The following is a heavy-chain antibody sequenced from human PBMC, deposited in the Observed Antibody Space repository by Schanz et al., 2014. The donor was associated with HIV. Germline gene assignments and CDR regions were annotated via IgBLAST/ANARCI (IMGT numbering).Heavy chain of an antibody. J-gene: IGHJ4*02. CDR3: AKTSYGWYFEY. D-gene: IGHD6-19*01. V-gene: IGHV3-33*06. CDR2: IWYDGSNK. Sequence: VQLVESGGGVVQPGRSLRLSCAASGFTFSTYGMHWVRQAPGKGLEWVAVIWYDGSNKYYADSVKGRFTISRDNSKNTLYFQMNSLRAEDTAIYYCAKTSYGWYFEYWGQGTLVTVSS. CDR1: GFTFSTYG.